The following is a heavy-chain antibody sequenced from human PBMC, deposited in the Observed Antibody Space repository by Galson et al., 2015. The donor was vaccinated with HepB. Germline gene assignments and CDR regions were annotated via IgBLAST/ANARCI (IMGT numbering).Heavy chain of an antibody. D-gene: IGHD5-18*01. CDR3: ARLGDFSGYTSA. CDR2: IRSKANNYAT. CDR1: GFKFGGSA. J-gene: IGHJ4*02. Sequence: SLRLSCAASGFKFGGSAIHWVRQASGKGPEWVGRIRSKANNYATSYVPALEGRFTISRDDSKNIAYLHMRSLKADDTAVYYCARLGDFSGYTSAWGQGTQVTVSS. V-gene: IGHV3-73*01.